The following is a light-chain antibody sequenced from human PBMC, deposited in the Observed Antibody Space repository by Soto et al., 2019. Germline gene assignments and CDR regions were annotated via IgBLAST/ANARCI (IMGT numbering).Light chain of an antibody. Sequence: QSVLTQPASVPGSPGQSITISCSGTSSDIGAYDHVAWFQQFPGKTPKLVIYSVSNRPSGVSYRFSGSKSGNTASLTIPGLQADDEADYYCISYTVSRSYVFGPGTKVTVL. CDR1: SSDIGAYDH. CDR3: ISYTVSRSYV. CDR2: SVS. V-gene: IGLV2-14*01. J-gene: IGLJ1*01.